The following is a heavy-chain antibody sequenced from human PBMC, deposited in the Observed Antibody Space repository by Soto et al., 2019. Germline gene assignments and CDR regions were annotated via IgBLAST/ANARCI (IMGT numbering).Heavy chain of an antibody. V-gene: IGHV2-5*02. Sequence: SGPTLVNPTPTLPLTCTFSGFSLITSGLGVGWVRQPRATALEWLALIYWDDDKRYSPSLKSRLTITKDTSKNQVVLTMTNMDPVDTATYYCAKSGDYYGSGSRTPFDYWGQGTLVTVSS. CDR3: AKSGDYYGSGSRTPFDY. J-gene: IGHJ4*02. D-gene: IGHD3-10*01. CDR2: IYWDDDK. CDR1: GFSLITSGLG.